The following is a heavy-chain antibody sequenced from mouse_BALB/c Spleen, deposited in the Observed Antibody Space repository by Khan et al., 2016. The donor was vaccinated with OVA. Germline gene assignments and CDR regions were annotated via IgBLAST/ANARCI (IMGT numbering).Heavy chain of an antibody. Sequence: QVRLQQSGPELVKPGAAVKMSCKASGYTFTDYVISWVKQRTGQGPEWIGEIYPGSGSTYYNEKFKGKATLTADKSSNTAYMQLSSLTSEDSAVSFCARSYDGAWFAYWGQGTLVTVSA. CDR1: GYTFTDYV. V-gene: IGHV1-81*01. CDR2: IYPGSGST. CDR3: ARSYDGAWFAY. J-gene: IGHJ3*01. D-gene: IGHD1-1*01.